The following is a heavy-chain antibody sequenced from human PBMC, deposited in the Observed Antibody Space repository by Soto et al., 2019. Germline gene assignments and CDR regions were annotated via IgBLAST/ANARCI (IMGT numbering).Heavy chain of an antibody. CDR1: GFTFSTYA. D-gene: IGHD3-22*01. V-gene: IGHV3-30*04. Sequence: QVQLVESGGGVVQPGRSLRLTCAASGFTFSTYAMHWVRQAPGKGLEWLAFISYDGSNRYYADSVKGRFTISRDNSKNTEYLQKSGARVETTAMYSCARDLSREITKIGLEVHYWGQGILVTVS. CDR2: ISYDGSNR. CDR3: ARDLSREITKIGLEVHY. J-gene: IGHJ4*02.